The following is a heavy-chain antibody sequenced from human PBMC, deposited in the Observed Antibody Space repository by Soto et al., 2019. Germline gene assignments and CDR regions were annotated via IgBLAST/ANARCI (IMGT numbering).Heavy chain of an antibody. D-gene: IGHD6-13*01. CDR1: GYTLTELS. Sequence: ASVKVSCKVSGYTLTELSMHWVRQAPGKGLEWMGGFDPEDGETIYAQKFQGRVTMTEDTSTDTAYMELSSLRSEDTAVYYCATGPTFYAAGKFGLVSGYYYYYYMDVWGKGTTVTVSS. V-gene: IGHV1-24*01. CDR2: FDPEDGET. CDR3: ATGPTFYAAGKFGLVSGYYYYYYMDV. J-gene: IGHJ6*03.